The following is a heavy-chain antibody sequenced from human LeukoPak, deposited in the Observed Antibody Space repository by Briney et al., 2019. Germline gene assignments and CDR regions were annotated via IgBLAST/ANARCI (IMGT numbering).Heavy chain of an antibody. J-gene: IGHJ4*02. Sequence: SGTLSLTCAVSGGSISSGGYSWSWIRQPPGKGLECIGYIFHSGSTYYNPSLKSRVTISVDRSKNQFSLKVNSVTAADTAVYYCARGLPYLYWGQGTLVTVSS. D-gene: IGHD2-21*02. V-gene: IGHV4-30-2*01. CDR3: ARGLPYLY. CDR2: IFHSGST. CDR1: GGSISSGGYS.